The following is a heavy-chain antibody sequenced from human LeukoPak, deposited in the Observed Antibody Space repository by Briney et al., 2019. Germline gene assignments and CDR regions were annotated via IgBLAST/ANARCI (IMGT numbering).Heavy chain of an antibody. J-gene: IGHJ4*02. Sequence: PSETLSLTCAVYGGSFSGCYWSWIRQPPGKGLEWIGEINHSGSTNYNPSLKSRVTISVDTSKNQFSLKLSSVTAADTAVYYCARGPWGLVPAAKNFDYWGQGTLVTVSS. CDR1: GGSFSGCY. CDR2: INHSGST. CDR3: ARGPWGLVPAAKNFDY. V-gene: IGHV4-34*01. D-gene: IGHD2-2*01.